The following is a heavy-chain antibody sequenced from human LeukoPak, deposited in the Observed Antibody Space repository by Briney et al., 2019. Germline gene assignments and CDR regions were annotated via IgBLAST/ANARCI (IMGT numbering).Heavy chain of an antibody. CDR3: ARTENYIPEDCFDP. V-gene: IGHV4-39*01. J-gene: IGHJ5*02. Sequence: SETLSLTCSVSGGSIGSSSYCWGWIRQPPGKGLEWIGTICYRGSTFYNPSPKSRVTLSVDTSKNQFSLKLSSVTAADTAVYYCARTENYIPEDCFDPWGQGTLVTVSS. CDR1: GGSIGSSSYC. CDR2: ICYRGST. D-gene: IGHD5-24*01.